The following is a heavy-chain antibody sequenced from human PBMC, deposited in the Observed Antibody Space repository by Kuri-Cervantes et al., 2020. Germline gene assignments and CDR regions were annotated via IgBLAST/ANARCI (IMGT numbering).Heavy chain of an antibody. CDR2: ISSSSSTI. D-gene: IGHD3-9*01. J-gene: IGHJ6*02. CDR1: GFTFSSYS. V-gene: IGHV3-48*02. CDR3: ARAESKLRYFDWLENYYGMDV. Sequence: GESLKISCAASGFTFSSYSMNWVRQAPGKGLEWVSYISSSSSTIYYADSVKGRFTISRDNAKNSLYLQMNSLRDEDTAVYYCARAESKLRYFDWLENYYGMDVWGQGTTVTVSS.